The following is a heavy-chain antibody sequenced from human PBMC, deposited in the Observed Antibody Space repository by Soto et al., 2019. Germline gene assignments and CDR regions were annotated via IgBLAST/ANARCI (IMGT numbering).Heavy chain of an antibody. Sequence: SETLSLTCTVSCGSISSYYWSWIRQPPGKGLEWIGYIYYSGSTNYNPSLKSRVTISVDTSKNQFSLKLSSVTAADTAVYYCARLKGGQWLRGWFDPWGQGTLVTVSS. J-gene: IGHJ5*02. V-gene: IGHV4-59*01. CDR3: ARLKGGQWLRGWFDP. CDR1: CGSISSYY. D-gene: IGHD5-12*01. CDR2: IYYSGST.